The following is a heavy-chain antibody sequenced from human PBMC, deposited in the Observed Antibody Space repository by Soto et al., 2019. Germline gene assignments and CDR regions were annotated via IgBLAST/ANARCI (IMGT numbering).Heavy chain of an antibody. Sequence: GGSLRLSCAPSGIALRNYAMSWVRQAPGKGLEWVTAMSGSGGDTYYSDSVKGRFTISRDNSKNTLYLQMNSLRAEDTAVYYCAKGGISLVRGSFDYWGQGNLVTVS. CDR2: MSGSGGDT. CDR1: GIALRNYA. CDR3: AKGGISLVRGSFDY. D-gene: IGHD3-10*01. V-gene: IGHV3-23*01. J-gene: IGHJ4*02.